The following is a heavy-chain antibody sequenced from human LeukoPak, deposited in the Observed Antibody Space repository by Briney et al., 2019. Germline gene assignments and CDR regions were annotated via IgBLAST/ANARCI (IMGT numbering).Heavy chain of an antibody. CDR2: IYPGDSDT. CDR1: GYSFTSYW. CDR3: ARRAAAGISQYWFDP. J-gene: IGHJ5*02. V-gene: IGHV5-51*01. Sequence: GESLKISCKGSGYSFTSYWIGWVRQMPGKGLEWMGIIYPGDSDTRYSPSFQGQVTISADKSISTAYLQWSSLKASDTAMYYCARRAAAGISQYWFDPWGQGTLVTVSS. D-gene: IGHD6-13*01.